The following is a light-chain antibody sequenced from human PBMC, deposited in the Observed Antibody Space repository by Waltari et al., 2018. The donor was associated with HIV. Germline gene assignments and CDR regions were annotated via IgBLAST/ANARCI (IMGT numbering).Light chain of an antibody. CDR1: QTISKF. V-gene: IGKV1-39*01. Sequence: DIQMTQSPSSLSASVGDRVVVTCRANQTISKFLNWYQHKPGKAPNLLISSASNLHGGVPSRFGGSGSVTDFALTITSLQPEDFALYYCQQTYSAPWTFGQGTKIDIK. J-gene: IGKJ1*01. CDR2: SAS. CDR3: QQTYSAPWT.